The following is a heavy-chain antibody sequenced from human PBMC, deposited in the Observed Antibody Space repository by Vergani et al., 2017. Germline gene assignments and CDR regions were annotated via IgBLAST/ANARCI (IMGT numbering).Heavy chain of an antibody. CDR2: ISSSSSYI. V-gene: IGHV3-21*01. D-gene: IGHD3-3*01. CDR1: GFTFSSYS. Sequence: EVQLVESGGGLVKPGGSLRLSCAASGFTFSSYSMNWVRQAPGKGLEWVSSISSSSSYIYYADSVKGRFTISRDNAKNSLYLQMNSLRAEDTAVYYCAREGIFESEIPIEAGRSGRRPWSYWGQGTLVTVSS. CDR3: AREGIFESEIPIEAGRSGRRPWSY. J-gene: IGHJ4*02.